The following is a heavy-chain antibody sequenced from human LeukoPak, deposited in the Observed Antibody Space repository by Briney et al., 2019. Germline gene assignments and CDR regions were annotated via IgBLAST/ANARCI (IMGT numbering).Heavy chain of an antibody. CDR2: IYYSGST. CDR3: ARSQNYYGSGDY. V-gene: IGHV4-61*01. CDR1: GDSVSNGNYY. J-gene: IGHJ4*02. D-gene: IGHD3-10*01. Sequence: SETLSLTCTVSGDSVSNGNYYWSWLRQPPGEALEWIGYIYYSGSTYYNPSLEGRVTISVDTSKNQFSVKLRSVTAADTAVYYCARSQNYYGSGDYWSQGTLVTVSS.